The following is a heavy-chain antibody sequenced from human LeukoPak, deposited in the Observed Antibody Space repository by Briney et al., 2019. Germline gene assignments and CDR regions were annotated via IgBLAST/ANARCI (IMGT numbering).Heavy chain of an antibody. V-gene: IGHV3-7*01. D-gene: IGHD3-22*01. CDR2: IKQDGSEK. CDR3: ARGGQYYYDSSGSPEDY. CDR1: GFTFSSYW. Sequence: GGXXXXSCAASGFTFSSYWMSWVRQAPGEGLEWVANIKQDGSEKYYVDSVKGRFTISRDNAKNSLYLQMNSLRAEDTAVYYCARGGQYYYDSSGSPEDYWGQGTLVTVSS. J-gene: IGHJ4*02.